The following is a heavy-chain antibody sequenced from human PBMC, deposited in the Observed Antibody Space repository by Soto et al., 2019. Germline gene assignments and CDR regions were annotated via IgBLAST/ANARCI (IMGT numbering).Heavy chain of an antibody. CDR3: ARGTSDSSGNFYAGWFDP. CDR1: GYTFTDYY. J-gene: IGHJ5*02. CDR2: IIPNNGGT. D-gene: IGHD3-22*01. Sequence: QVQLVQSGAEVKKPGASVTVSCKASGYTFTDYYLHWVRQAPGQGLEWMGWIIPNNGGTKFAQKFQGRVTMTRDTSITTAYMELSSLRSDDTDVYYCARGTSDSSGNFYAGWFDPWGQGTLVTVSS. V-gene: IGHV1-2*02.